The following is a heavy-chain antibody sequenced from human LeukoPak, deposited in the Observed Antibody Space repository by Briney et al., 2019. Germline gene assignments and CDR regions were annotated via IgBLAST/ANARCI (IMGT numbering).Heavy chain of an antibody. CDR3: ARKYCSGGDCYSNY. V-gene: IGHV4-39*01. J-gene: IGHJ4*02. CDR1: GGSISSSGYY. CDR2: IYYGGRT. Sequence: PSETLSLTCTVSGGSISSSGYYWGWIRQPPGKGLEWIGSIYYGGRTYYNPSLKSRVTISVDTSKNQFSLKLSSVTAADTAMYYCARKYCSGGDCYSNYWGQGTLVTVSS. D-gene: IGHD2-15*01.